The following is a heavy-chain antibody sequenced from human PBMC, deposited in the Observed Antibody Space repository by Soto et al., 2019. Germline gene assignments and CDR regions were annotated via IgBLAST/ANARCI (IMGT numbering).Heavy chain of an antibody. CDR3: ARHKTYYDFWGFDP. CDR1: GGSISSSSYY. V-gene: IGHV4-39*01. Sequence: SETLSLTCTVSGGSISSSSYYWGWIRQPPGKGLEWIGSIYYNGSTYYNPSLKSRVTISVDTSKNQFSLKLSSVTAADTAVYYCARHKTYYDFWGFDPWGQRTLVPVCS. J-gene: IGHJ5*02. CDR2: IYYNGST. D-gene: IGHD3-3*01.